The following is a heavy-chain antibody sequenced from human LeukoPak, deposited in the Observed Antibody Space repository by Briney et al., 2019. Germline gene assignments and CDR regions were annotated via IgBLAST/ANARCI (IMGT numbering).Heavy chain of an antibody. CDR1: GGSISGYF. V-gene: IGHV4-59*01. CDR3: AREHSYYDSSGYYYESGYFDY. J-gene: IGHJ4*02. Sequence: SETLSLTCTVSGGSISGYFWSWIRQPPGKGLEWIGYIYYSGSTNYNPSLKSRVIISVDTSKNQLSLKLSSVTAADTAVYSCAREHSYYDSSGYYYESGYFDYWGQGTLVTVSS. CDR2: IYYSGST. D-gene: IGHD3-22*01.